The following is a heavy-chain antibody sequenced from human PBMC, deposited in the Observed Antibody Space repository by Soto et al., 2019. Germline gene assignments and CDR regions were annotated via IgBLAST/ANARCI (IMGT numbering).Heavy chain of an antibody. D-gene: IGHD4-4*01. Sequence: EVQLLESGGDLVQPGGSLRLSCAASGFTFKSYAVSWVRQAPGKGLEWVSVITGSGDSTYYADSVKGRFTISRDNSKNTLYLQMNSLRAEDTAVYYCAKELRHDYNLPYFAHWGQGTLVTVSS. V-gene: IGHV3-23*01. CDR3: AKELRHDYNLPYFAH. CDR2: ITGSGDST. CDR1: GFTFKSYA. J-gene: IGHJ4*02.